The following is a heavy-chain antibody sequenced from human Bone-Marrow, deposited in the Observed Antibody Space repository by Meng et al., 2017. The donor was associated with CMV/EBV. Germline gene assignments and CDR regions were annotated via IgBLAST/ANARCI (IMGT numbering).Heavy chain of an antibody. J-gene: IGHJ4*01. CDR2: ISSSSTI. Sequence: GESLKISCAASGFTFSSYSMNWVRQAPGKGLEWVSYISSSSTIYYADSVKGRFTISRDNAENSLYLQMNSLRVEDTAVYYCARDSGSSWSFDSWGHGTRVTVSS. CDR1: GFTFSSYS. CDR3: ARDSGSSWSFDS. D-gene: IGHD2-15*01. V-gene: IGHV3-48*04.